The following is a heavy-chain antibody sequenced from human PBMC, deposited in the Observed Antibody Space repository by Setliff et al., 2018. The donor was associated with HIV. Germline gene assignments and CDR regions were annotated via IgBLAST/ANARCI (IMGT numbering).Heavy chain of an antibody. Sequence: SVKVSCKASGGTFSSYAISGVRQAPGQGLEWMGVIIPMHGIPNSAQKFQGRVTITTDESTSTAYMELSSLRSEDTAVYYCARARRMALHPGPGGYSSSSVGLDYWGQGTLVTVSS. J-gene: IGHJ4*02. CDR1: GGTFSSYA. CDR2: IIPMHGIP. CDR3: ARARRMALHPGPGGYSSSSVGLDY. V-gene: IGHV1-69*10. D-gene: IGHD6-6*01.